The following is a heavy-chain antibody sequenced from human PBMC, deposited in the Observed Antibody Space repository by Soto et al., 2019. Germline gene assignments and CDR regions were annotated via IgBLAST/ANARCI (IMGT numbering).Heavy chain of an antibody. V-gene: IGHV4-30-2*01. CDR3: ARGGVMITFGGVTPNWFDP. Sequence: LSPTGAVPGGSITSGGYAGSGIRQPPGKGVEWIGYIYHSGSTYYNPSLKSRVTISVDRSKNQFSLKLSSVTAADTAVYYCARGGVMITFGGVTPNWFDPWGQGTLVTVSS. CDR1: GGSITSGGYA. CDR2: IYHSGST. D-gene: IGHD3-16*01. J-gene: IGHJ5*02.